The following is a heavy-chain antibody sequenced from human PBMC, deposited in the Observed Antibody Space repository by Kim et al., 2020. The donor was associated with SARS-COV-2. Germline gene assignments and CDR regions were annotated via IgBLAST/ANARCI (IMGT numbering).Heavy chain of an antibody. Sequence: GGSLRLSCAASGFTFSSYAKHWVRQAPGKGLEWVAVISYDGSNKYYADSVKGRFTISRDNSKNTLYLQMNSLRAEDTAVYYCARANSGSYYYGMDVWGQGTTVTVSS. CDR3: ARANSGSYYYGMDV. CDR2: ISYDGSNK. J-gene: IGHJ6*02. D-gene: IGHD1-26*01. V-gene: IGHV3-30-3*01. CDR1: GFTFSSYA.